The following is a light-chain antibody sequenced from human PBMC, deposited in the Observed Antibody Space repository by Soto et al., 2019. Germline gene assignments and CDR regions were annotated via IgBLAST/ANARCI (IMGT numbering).Light chain of an antibody. CDR3: LQDYNYPRT. CDR1: QSVSIN. J-gene: IGKJ1*01. CDR2: GAS. V-gene: IGKV3-15*01. Sequence: EIVMTQSPATLSVSPGERATLSCRASQSVSINLAWFQQKPGQAPRLLIYGASTRATGIPARFSGSGSGTEFTLTISSLQSEDFATYYCLQDYNYPRTFGQGTKVEIK.